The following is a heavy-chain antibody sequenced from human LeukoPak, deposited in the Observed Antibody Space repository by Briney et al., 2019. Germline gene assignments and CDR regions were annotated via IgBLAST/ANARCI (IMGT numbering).Heavy chain of an antibody. V-gene: IGHV4-38-2*01. CDR1: GYSISSAYY. D-gene: IGHD3-16*01. CDR3: ARGITQSSYYYYYMDV. CDR2: MYHSGNT. J-gene: IGHJ6*03. Sequence: SETLSLTCAVSGYSISSAYYWGWIRQPPGKGLEWIGSMYHSGNTYYNPSLNSRVTISVDTSKNQFSLRVGSVTAADTAVYYCARGITQSSYYYYYMDVWGKGTTVTVSS.